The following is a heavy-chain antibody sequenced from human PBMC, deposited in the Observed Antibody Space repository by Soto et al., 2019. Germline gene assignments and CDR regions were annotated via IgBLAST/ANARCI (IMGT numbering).Heavy chain of an antibody. CDR3: AKTSAAGKNYNGMDV. J-gene: IGHJ6*04. CDR1: GYKCVDFC. V-gene: IGHV5-51*01. D-gene: IGHD6-13*01. CDR2: IYPGDSDT. Sequence: GESHRVPKRVVGYKCVDFCGGWVLKIHGKGLDWMGIIYPGDSDTRCSPSFQGQVTISADKSISTAYLQWSSLKASDTAMYYCAKTSAAGKNYNGMDVWGKGTTVTVSS.